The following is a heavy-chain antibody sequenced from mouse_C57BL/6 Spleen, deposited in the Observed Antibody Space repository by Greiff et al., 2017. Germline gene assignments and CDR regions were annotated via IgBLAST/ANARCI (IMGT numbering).Heavy chain of an antibody. CDR2: INPSSGYT. CDR3: ARSAVVAGYAMDY. CDR1: GYTFTSYT. V-gene: IGHV1-4*01. D-gene: IGHD1-1*01. J-gene: IGHJ4*01. Sequence: VQLQQSGAELARPGASVKMSCKASGYTFTSYTMHWVKQRPGQGLEWIGYINPSSGYTKYNQKFKDKATLTADKSSSTAYLQLSSLTSEDSAVYYCARSAVVAGYAMDYWGQGTSVTVSS.